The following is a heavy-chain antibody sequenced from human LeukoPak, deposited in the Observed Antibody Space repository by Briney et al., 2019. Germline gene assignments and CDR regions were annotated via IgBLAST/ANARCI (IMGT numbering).Heavy chain of an antibody. CDR2: ISYDGSNE. D-gene: IGHD3-10*01. Sequence: PGGSLRLSCAASGFTFSNFVTHWVPQAPRKGLECVAVISYDGSNEYSADSVKGRFTISRDNSKNTLYLQMNSLGPEDTAVYFCAKDSYYGSGSYSFYYFYYGMDVWGQGTTVTVSS. CDR1: GFTFSNFV. V-gene: IGHV3-30*18. CDR3: AKDSYYGSGSYSFYYFYYGMDV. J-gene: IGHJ6*02.